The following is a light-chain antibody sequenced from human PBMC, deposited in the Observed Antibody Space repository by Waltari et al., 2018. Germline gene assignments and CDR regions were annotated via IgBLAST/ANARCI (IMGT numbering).Light chain of an antibody. V-gene: IGKV1-17*01. CDR1: QGISSY. J-gene: IGKJ3*01. CDR2: AAS. Sequence: DIQMTQSPSSLSASVGDTVPITCRASQGISSYLNWFQQKPGKAPKLLIYAASSLEGGVPSRFSGSGSGTEFTLTIRSLQPEDFAAYYCLQHNSYPFTFGPGTKLDIK. CDR3: LQHNSYPFT.